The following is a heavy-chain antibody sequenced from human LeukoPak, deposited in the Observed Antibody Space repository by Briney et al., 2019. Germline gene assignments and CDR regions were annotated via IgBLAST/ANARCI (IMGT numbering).Heavy chain of an antibody. CDR1: GFTFSSYA. CDR3: AKTDVDYDILTVSYFDY. Sequence: GGSLRPSCAASGFTFSSYAMSWVRQAPGKGLEWVSAISSSGGSTYYADSVEGRFTISRDNSKNTLYLQMNSLRAEDTAVYYCAKTDVDYDILTVSYFDYWGQGTLVTVSS. CDR2: ISSSGGST. D-gene: IGHD3-9*01. V-gene: IGHV3-23*01. J-gene: IGHJ4*02.